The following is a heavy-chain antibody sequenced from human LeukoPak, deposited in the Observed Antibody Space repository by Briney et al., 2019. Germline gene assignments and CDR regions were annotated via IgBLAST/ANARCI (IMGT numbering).Heavy chain of an antibody. CDR2: IRSKANSYAT. V-gene: IGHV3-73*01. CDR3: TGEATSPDY. CDR1: GFTFSGSA. J-gene: IGHJ4*02. Sequence: GGSLRLSCAASGFTFSGSAMHWVRQASGKGLEWVGRIRSKANSYATVYAASVNGRFTISRGDSKNTAYLQMNSLKTEDTAVYYCTGEATSPDYWGQGTLVTVSS. D-gene: IGHD5-12*01.